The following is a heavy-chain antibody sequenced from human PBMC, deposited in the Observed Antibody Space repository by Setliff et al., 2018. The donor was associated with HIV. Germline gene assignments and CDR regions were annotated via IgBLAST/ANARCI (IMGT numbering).Heavy chain of an antibody. Sequence: GSLRLSCVASGSTFSTYTMNWVRQSPGKGLEWIGEIFHTGSTNYNPSLKSRVTISVDTSKNHFSLNVSSLTAADTALYFCARLMPNWDYFDYWGQGTQVTVSS. CDR2: IFHTGST. V-gene: IGHV4-34*12. CDR3: ARLMPNWDYFDY. J-gene: IGHJ4*02. CDR1: GSTFSTYT. D-gene: IGHD2-2*01.